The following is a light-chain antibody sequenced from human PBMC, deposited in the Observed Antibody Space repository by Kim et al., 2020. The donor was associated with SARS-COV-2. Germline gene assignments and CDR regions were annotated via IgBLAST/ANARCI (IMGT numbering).Light chain of an antibody. V-gene: IGLV1-44*01. CDR3: ATWDDSLNAWV. Sequence: GHRVTMACPGSSANIGSRTVYWYQHLPGTAPKLLINSSDQRPSGVPVRFAGSKSGTSASLAISGLQSEDEADYYCATWDDSLNAWVFGGGTQLTVL. CDR2: SSD. CDR1: SANIGSRT. J-gene: IGLJ3*02.